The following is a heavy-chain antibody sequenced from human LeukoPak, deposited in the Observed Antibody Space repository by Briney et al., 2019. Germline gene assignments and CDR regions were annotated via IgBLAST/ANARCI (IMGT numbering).Heavy chain of an antibody. V-gene: IGHV1-2*02. CDR1: GYTFTDYY. J-gene: IGHJ4*02. CDR3: ARGHTFGGAPFDY. D-gene: IGHD3-16*01. Sequence: ASVKVSCKASGYTFTDYYMNWVRQAPGQGLEWMGWINPNSGVTNYAQKFQGRVTMTRDTSITTAYMEVSRLTFDDTAVYYCARGHTFGGAPFDYWGQGTLVTVSS. CDR2: INPNSGVT.